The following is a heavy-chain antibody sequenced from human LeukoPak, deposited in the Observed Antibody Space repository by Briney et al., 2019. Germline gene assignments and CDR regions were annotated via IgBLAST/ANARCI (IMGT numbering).Heavy chain of an antibody. CDR2: ISSSSSYI. CDR1: GFTFNSYS. D-gene: IGHD5-18*01. CDR3: ARGGYSYGLTY. J-gene: IGHJ4*02. V-gene: IGHV3-21*01. Sequence: PGGSLRLSCAASGFTFNSYSMNWVRQAPGKGLEWVSSISSSSSYIKYADSVKGRFTISRDNAKNSLYLQMNSLRAEDTAVYYCARGGYSYGLTYWGQGTLVTVSS.